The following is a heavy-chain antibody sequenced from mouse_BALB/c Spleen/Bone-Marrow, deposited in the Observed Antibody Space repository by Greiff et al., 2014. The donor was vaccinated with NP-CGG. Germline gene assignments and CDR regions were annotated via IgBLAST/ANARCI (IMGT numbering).Heavy chain of an antibody. CDR1: GFTFSSYG. CDR2: INSNGGST. CDR3: AREDYYYAMDY. J-gene: IGHJ4*01. Sequence: VQLQQSGGGLVQPGGSPKLSCAASGFTFSSYGMSWVRQTPDKRLELVATINSNGGSTYYPDSVKGRFTISRDNAKNTLYLQMSSLKSEDTAMYYCAREDYYYAMDYWGQGTSVTVSS. V-gene: IGHV5-6-3*01.